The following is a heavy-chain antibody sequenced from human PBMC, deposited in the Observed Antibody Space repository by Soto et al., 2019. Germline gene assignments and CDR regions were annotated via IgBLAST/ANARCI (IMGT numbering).Heavy chain of an antibody. CDR1: GYTFTSYG. V-gene: IGHV1-18*01. Sequence: GASVKVSCKASGYTFTSYGISWVRQAPGQGLEWMGWISAYNGNTNYAQKLQGRVTMTTDTSTSTAYMELRSLRSDDTAVYYCARDDSDTYYYDSSGFSPLDYWGQGTLVTVSS. D-gene: IGHD3-22*01. J-gene: IGHJ4*02. CDR3: ARDDSDTYYYDSSGFSPLDY. CDR2: ISAYNGNT.